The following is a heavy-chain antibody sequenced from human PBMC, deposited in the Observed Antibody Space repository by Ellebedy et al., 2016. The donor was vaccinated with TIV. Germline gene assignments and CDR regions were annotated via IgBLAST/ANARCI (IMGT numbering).Heavy chain of an antibody. CDR2: IYPDDSDT. Sequence: GESLKISXQGSGYSFTSYWIGWVRQMPGKGLEWMGIIYPDDSDTRYSPSFQGQVTISADKSIRTAYLQWSSLKASDTAMYYCARLLVEAYDFWSGYYPFYFDYWGQGTLVTVSS. V-gene: IGHV5-51*01. J-gene: IGHJ4*02. D-gene: IGHD3-3*01. CDR1: GYSFTSYW. CDR3: ARLLVEAYDFWSGYYPFYFDY.